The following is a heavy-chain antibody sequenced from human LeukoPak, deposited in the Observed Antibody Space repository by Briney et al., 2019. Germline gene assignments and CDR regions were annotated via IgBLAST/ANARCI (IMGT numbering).Heavy chain of an antibody. V-gene: IGHV3-20*04. CDR3: ARGYSYENYYYYYYMDV. Sequence: GGSLRLSCIASGFIFDDYGMSWVRQAPGKELEWVSGIDWNGGTTGYADSVKGRFTISRDNAKNSLYLQVKSLRAEDTALYYCARGYSYENYYYYYYMDVWGKGTTVTVSS. CDR2: IDWNGGTT. CDR1: GFIFDDYG. J-gene: IGHJ6*03. D-gene: IGHD5-18*01.